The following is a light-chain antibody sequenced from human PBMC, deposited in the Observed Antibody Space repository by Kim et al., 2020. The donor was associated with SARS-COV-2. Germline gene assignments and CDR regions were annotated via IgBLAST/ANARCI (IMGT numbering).Light chain of an antibody. CDR3: QQRSNWPLT. CDR2: DAS. CDR1: QSISTY. V-gene: IGKV3-11*01. Sequence: SLSPGERATLSCRARQSISTYLAWYQQKPGQAPSLVIYDASTTATGLPARFSGSGSGTDFTLTISSLEPDDFAVYYCQQRSNWPLTFGGGTKLEI. J-gene: IGKJ4*01.